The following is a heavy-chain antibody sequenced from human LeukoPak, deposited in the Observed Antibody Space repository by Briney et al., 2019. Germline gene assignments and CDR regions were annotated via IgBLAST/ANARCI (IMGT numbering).Heavy chain of an antibody. CDR1: GGSFSGYY. CDR2: INHSGST. V-gene: IGHV4-34*01. D-gene: IGHD6-13*01. CDR3: ARGLGAYSSSWHYRYYYYGMDV. J-gene: IGHJ6*02. Sequence: SETLSLTCAVYGGSFSGYYWSWIRQPPGKGLEWIGEINHSGSTNYNPSLKSRVTISVDTSKNQFSLKPSSVTAADTAVYYCARGLGAYSSSWHYRYYYYGMDVWGQGTTVTVSS.